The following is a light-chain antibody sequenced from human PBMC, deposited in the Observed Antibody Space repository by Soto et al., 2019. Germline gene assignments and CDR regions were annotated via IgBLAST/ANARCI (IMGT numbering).Light chain of an antibody. CDR2: DVS. CDR3: SSYTSSSTPMV. Sequence: QSALTQPASVSGSPGQSITISCTGTSSDVGGYNYVSWYQQHPGKAPKLMIYDVSNRPSGVSNRFSGSESGNTASLTISGLQAEDEADYYCSSYTSSSTPMVFGGGTQLTVL. V-gene: IGLV2-14*01. CDR1: SSDVGGYNY. J-gene: IGLJ2*01.